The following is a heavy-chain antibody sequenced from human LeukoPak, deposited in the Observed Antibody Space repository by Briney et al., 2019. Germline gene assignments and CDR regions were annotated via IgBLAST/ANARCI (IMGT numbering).Heavy chain of an antibody. CDR2: INSDGSIT. Sequence: GGSLRLSCAASGFTFTTYWMHWVRQAPGKGLVWVSHINSDGSITSYADSVKGRFTISRDNAKNTLYLQMNSLRAEDTAVYYCARDAVDTANAVWGQGTTVAVSS. V-gene: IGHV3-74*01. CDR3: ARDAVDTANAV. CDR1: GFTFTTYW. J-gene: IGHJ6*02. D-gene: IGHD5-18*01.